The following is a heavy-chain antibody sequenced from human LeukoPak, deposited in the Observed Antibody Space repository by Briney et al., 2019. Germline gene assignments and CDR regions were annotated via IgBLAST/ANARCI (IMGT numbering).Heavy chain of an antibody. CDR2: INHSGST. V-gene: IGHV4-34*01. CDR1: GGSFSGYY. D-gene: IGHD2-2*01. CDR3: ARGGNIVVVPAARPFEY. Sequence: SETLSLTCAVSGGSFSGYYWSWIRQPPGKGLEWIGEINHSGSTNYNPSLKSRVTISVDTSKNQFSLKLSSVTAADTAVYYCARGGNIVVVPAARPFEYWGQGTLVTVSS. J-gene: IGHJ4*02.